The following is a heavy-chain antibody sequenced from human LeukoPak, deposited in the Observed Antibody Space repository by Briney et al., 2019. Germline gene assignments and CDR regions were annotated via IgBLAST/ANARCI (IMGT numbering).Heavy chain of an antibody. V-gene: IGHV3-23*01. D-gene: IGHD2-8*02. Sequence: PGGSLRLSCAASGFTFGNYAMAWVCQSPGKGLEWVSCITDIGKNTYHTDSVKGRFTISRDNSKNTLSLQMDSLRVEDTAVYYCAKATQRYCTGGTCYPLDYWGQGTLVTVSS. CDR2: ITDIGKNT. CDR3: AKATQRYCTGGTCYPLDY. CDR1: GFTFGNYA. J-gene: IGHJ4*02.